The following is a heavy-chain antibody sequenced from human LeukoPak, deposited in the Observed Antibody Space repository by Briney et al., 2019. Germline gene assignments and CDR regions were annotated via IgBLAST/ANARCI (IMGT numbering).Heavy chain of an antibody. CDR2: IKQDGSEK. CDR1: GFTFSSYW. V-gene: IGHV3-7*01. Sequence: PGGSLRLSCAASGFTFSSYWMSWVRQAPGKGLEWVANIKQDGSEKYYVDSVKGRFTISRDNSKNTLYLQMNSLRAEDTAVYYCAKDGLGYCSSTSCYVDYSGQGTLVTVSS. J-gene: IGHJ4*02. D-gene: IGHD2-2*01. CDR3: AKDGLGYCSSTSCYVDY.